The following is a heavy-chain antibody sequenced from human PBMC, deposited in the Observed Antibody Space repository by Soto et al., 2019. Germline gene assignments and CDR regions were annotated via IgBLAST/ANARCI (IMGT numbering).Heavy chain of an antibody. CDR2: ISYDGSNK. CDR1: GFTCSSYA. J-gene: IGHJ6*01. CDR3: ARSGDMIPFAGVQDV. V-gene: IGHV3-30-3*01. Sequence: GGSLRLSCAASGFTCSSYAMHWVRQAPGKGLEWVAVISYDGSNKYYADSVKGRFTISRDNSKNTLYLQMNSLRAEDTAVYYCARSGDMIPFAGVQDVWGQGPTVTVSS. D-gene: IGHD3-16*01.